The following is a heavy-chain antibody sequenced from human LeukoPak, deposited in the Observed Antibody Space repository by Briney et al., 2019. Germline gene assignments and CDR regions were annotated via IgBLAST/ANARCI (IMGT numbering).Heavy chain of an antibody. CDR2: IYTDGSST. V-gene: IGHV3-74*01. CDR3: ARGASSAYYVDY. Sequence: GGSLRLSCAASGFTFSSYSMNWVRQAPGKGLVWVSRIYTDGSSTDYADSVKGRFTISRDNAKNMLYLQMNSLRAEDTAVYYCARGASSAYYVDYWGQGTLVSVSP. D-gene: IGHD3-22*01. CDR1: GFTFSSYS. J-gene: IGHJ4*02.